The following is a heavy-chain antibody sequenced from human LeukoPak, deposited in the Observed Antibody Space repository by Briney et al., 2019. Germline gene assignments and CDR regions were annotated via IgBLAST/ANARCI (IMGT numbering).Heavy chain of an antibody. J-gene: IGHJ4*02. D-gene: IGHD2-2*01. Sequence: GGSLRLSCAASGFTFSSYSMNWVRQAPGKGLEWVSYITSSSGTIYYADSVKGRFTISRDNAKNSLYLQMNSLRAEDTAVYYCARRLLGYCSSTSCSALDYWGQGTLVTVSS. CDR1: GFTFSSYS. V-gene: IGHV3-48*01. CDR3: ARRLLGYCSSTSCSALDY. CDR2: ITSSSGTI.